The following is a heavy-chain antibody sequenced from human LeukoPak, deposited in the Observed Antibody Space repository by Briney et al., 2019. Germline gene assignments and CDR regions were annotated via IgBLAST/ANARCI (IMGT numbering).Heavy chain of an antibody. V-gene: IGHV3-7*03. J-gene: IGHJ4*02. D-gene: IGHD2-15*01. CDR3: ARPADKGSVDY. Sequence: GGSLRLSCAASEFTFSNYWMSWVRQAPGKGLEWVANINEDGSEKYYVDSVKGQFTISRDNAKNSLYLQLNSLRAEDTAVYYCARPADKGSVDYWGQGTLVTVSS. CDR2: INEDGSEK. CDR1: EFTFSNYW.